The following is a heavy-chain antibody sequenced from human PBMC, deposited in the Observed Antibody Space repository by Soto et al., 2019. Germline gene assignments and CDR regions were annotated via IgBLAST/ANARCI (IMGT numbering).Heavy chain of an antibody. V-gene: IGHV3-23*01. J-gene: IGHJ6*03. CDR2: ISGGGSAT. CDR3: AKDGHSLNWYYYMDV. CDR1: GFSFSSHA. D-gene: IGHD1-1*01. Sequence: EVQLLESGGGLVQPGGSLRLSCAASGFSFSSHAMSWVRQAPGKGLEWVSTISGGGSATFHTDSVKGRFTISRDDSKNTLYLRVSGLRAGDTADYYCAKDGHSLNWYYYMDVWGKGTTVTVSS.